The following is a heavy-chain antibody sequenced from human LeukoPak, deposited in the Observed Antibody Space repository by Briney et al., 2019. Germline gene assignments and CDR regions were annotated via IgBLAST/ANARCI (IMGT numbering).Heavy chain of an antibody. V-gene: IGHV3-48*03. Sequence: GGSLRLSCAASGFTFSSYEMNWVRQAPGKGLEWVSYISSSGSAIYYADSVKGRFTISRDNAKNSLYLQMNSLRAEDTAVYYCARGMDYFDYWGQGTLVTVSS. CDR3: ARGMDYFDY. CDR2: ISSSGSAI. D-gene: IGHD2-8*01. CDR1: GFTFSSYE. J-gene: IGHJ4*02.